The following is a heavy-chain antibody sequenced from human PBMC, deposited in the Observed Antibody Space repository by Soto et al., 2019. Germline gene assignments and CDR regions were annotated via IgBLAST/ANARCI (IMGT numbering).Heavy chain of an antibody. CDR2: FSGNDGST. CDR1: GFTFSDYA. Sequence: PGGSLRLSCAASGFTFSDYAMGWVRQAPGKGLQWVSSFSGNDGSTYYSDSVKGRFTISRDNSKNTLYLHLSSLRAEDTAIYYCAKDHHPGVTALFDFWGRGTLVTVSS. J-gene: IGHJ4*02. D-gene: IGHD2-8*01. V-gene: IGHV3-23*01. CDR3: AKDHHPGVTALFDF.